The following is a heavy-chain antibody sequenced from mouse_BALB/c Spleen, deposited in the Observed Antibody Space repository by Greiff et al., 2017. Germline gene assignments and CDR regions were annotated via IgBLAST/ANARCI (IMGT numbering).Heavy chain of an antibody. J-gene: IGHJ4*01. CDR3: ARYDGYDYYAMDY. V-gene: IGHV5-6-5*01. CDR2: ISSGGST. D-gene: IGHD2-3*01. CDR1: GFTFSSYA. Sequence: EVMLVESGGGLVKPGGSLKLSCAASGFTFSSYAMSWVRQTPEKRLEWVASISSGGSTYYPDSVKGRFTISRDNARNILYLQMSSLRSEDTAMYYCARYDGYDYYAMDYWGQGTSVTVSS.